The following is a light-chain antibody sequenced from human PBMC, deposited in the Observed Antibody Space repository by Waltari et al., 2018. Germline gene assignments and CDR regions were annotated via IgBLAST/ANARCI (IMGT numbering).Light chain of an antibody. CDR1: PSNIGENF. CDR3: ATWDESPSGHWV. Sequence: QSVLSQPPSASGTPGQRVTLSCAGRPSNIGENFVNRYQQGPGKAPKLLIYRNDLRPSGVPDRFSGSKSGTSASLAISGLQSEDEADYYCATWDESPSGHWVFGGGTKVTVL. V-gene: IGLV1-44*01. J-gene: IGLJ3*02. CDR2: RND.